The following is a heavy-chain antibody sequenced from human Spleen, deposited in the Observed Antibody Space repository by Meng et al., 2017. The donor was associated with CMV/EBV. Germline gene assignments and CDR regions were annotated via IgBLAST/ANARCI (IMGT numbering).Heavy chain of an antibody. Sequence: SETLSLTCTVSGDSIDDPSYYWGWIRQPPGKGLEYISSIYHSGSTYYVPSLESRVSTSIDTSSNQFSLTMRSVSAADTAVYFCVRLTVHKEGWFDLWGHGVLVTVSS. CDR1: GDSIDDPSYY. CDR2: IYHSGST. V-gene: IGHV4-39*07. CDR3: VRLTVHKEGWFDL. D-gene: IGHD4-17*01. J-gene: IGHJ5*02.